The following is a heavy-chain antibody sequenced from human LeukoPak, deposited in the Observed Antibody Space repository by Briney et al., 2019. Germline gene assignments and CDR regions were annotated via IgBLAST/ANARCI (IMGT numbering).Heavy chain of an antibody. Sequence: SETLSLTCAVYGGSFSGYYWSWIRQPAGKGLEWIGEINHSGSTNYNPSLKSRVTISVDTSKNQFSLKLSSVTAADTAVYYCASRNSSTSILIWFDPWGQGTLVTVSS. CDR2: INHSGST. D-gene: IGHD6-6*01. CDR1: GGSFSGYY. J-gene: IGHJ5*02. V-gene: IGHV4-34*01. CDR3: ASRNSSTSILIWFDP.